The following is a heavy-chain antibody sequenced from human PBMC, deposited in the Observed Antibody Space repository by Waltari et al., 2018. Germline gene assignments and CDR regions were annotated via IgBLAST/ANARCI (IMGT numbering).Heavy chain of an antibody. D-gene: IGHD3-22*01. J-gene: IGHJ4*02. V-gene: IGHV4-39*01. CDR3: ARGAYYYDSSGYYYVPFDY. Sequence: QLQLQESGPGLVKPSETLSLTCTVPGGSISSSSYYWGWIRQPPGKGLEWIGSIYYGGSTYYNPSLKSRVTISVDTSKNQFSLKLSSVTAADTAVYYCARGAYYYDSSGYYYVPFDYWGQGTLVTVSS. CDR1: GGSISSSSYY. CDR2: IYYGGST.